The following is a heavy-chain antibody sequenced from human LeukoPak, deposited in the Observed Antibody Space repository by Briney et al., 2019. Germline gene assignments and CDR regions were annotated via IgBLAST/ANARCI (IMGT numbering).Heavy chain of an antibody. J-gene: IGHJ6*02. Sequence: PGGSLRLSCAASGFTFSSYEMNWVRQAPGKGLEWVSYISSSGSTIYYADSVKGRFTISRDNAKNSLYLQMNSLRAEDTAVYYCARSDDSSGYSLYYYYYGMDVWGQGTTVTVS. CDR3: ARSDDSSGYSLYYYYYGMDV. D-gene: IGHD3-22*01. CDR1: GFTFSSYE. CDR2: ISSSGSTI. V-gene: IGHV3-48*03.